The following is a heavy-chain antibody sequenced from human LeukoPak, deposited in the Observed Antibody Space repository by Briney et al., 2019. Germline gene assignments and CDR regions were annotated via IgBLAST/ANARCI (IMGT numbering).Heavy chain of an antibody. V-gene: IGHV4-39*07. CDR3: ARETVYYYYMDV. J-gene: IGHJ6*03. D-gene: IGHD1-14*01. CDR2: IYYSGST. Sequence: SETLSLTCTVSGGSISSGSYYWSWIRQPAGKGLEWIGSIYYSGSTYYNPSLKSRVTISVDTSKNQFSLKLSSVTAADTAVYYCARETVYYYYMDVWGKGTTVTVSS. CDR1: GGSISSGSYY.